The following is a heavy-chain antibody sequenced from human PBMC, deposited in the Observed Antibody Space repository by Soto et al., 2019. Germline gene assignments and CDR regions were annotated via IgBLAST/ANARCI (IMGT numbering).Heavy chain of an antibody. CDR1: GGSISSGGYY. J-gene: IGHJ6*02. CDR2: IYYSGST. V-gene: IGHV4-31*03. CDR3: ARGFELTLPAHYYSMDV. D-gene: IGHD3-10*01. Sequence: TLSLTCTVSGGSISSGGYYWSWIRQHPGKGLEWIGYIYYSGSTYYNPSLKSRVTISVDTSKNQFSLKLSSVTAADTAVYYCARGFELTLPAHYYSMDVWGQGTTVTVSS.